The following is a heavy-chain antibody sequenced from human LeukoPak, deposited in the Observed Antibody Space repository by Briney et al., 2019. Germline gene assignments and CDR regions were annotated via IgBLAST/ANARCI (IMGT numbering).Heavy chain of an antibody. V-gene: IGHV3-48*03. Sequence: PGGSLRLSCAASGFTFSGYEMNWVRQAPGKGLEWFSYISTSGNTIYYADSVKGRFTISRDNSKNTLYLQMNSLRAEDTAVYYCAKYVSAKGPPYALDVWGQGTTVTVSS. CDR3: AKYVSAKGPPYALDV. D-gene: IGHD2/OR15-2a*01. CDR2: ISTSGNTI. J-gene: IGHJ6*02. CDR1: GFTFSGYE.